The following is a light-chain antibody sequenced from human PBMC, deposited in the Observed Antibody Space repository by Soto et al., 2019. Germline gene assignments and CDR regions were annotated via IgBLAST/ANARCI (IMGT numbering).Light chain of an antibody. CDR3: QQYGNSPIT. V-gene: IGKV3-20*01. Sequence: EIVITQSPATLSVSPVERATLSCRASQSVSSDLAWYHQKPGQAPRLLIYGTSSRATGIPDRFSGSGSGTDFTLTISRLEPEDFAVYYCQQYGNSPITFGQGTRLEIK. CDR1: QSVSSD. J-gene: IGKJ5*01. CDR2: GTS.